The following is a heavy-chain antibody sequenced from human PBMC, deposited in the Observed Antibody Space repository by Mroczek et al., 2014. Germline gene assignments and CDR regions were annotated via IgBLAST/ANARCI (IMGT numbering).Heavy chain of an antibody. CDR3: ARGRKGDIVVVVAAYWYFDL. D-gene: IGHD2-15*01. V-gene: IGHV4-34*01. CDR2: INHSGST. J-gene: IGHJ2*01. Sequence: QVQLQQWGAGLLKPSETLSLTCAVYGGSFSGYYWSWIRQPPGKGLEWIGEINHSGSTNYNPSLKSRVTISVDTSKNQFSLKLSSVTAADTAVYYCARGRKGDIVVVVAAYWYFDLWGRGTLVTVSS. CDR1: GGSFSGYY.